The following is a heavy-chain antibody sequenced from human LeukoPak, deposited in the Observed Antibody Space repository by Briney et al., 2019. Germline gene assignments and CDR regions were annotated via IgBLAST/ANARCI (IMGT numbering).Heavy chain of an antibody. Sequence: QAGGSLRLSCAASGFTFSAYWMSWVRQAPGKGLEWVANTKQDGSDKYYVDSVKGRFTISRDNAKNSLYLQMNSLRAEDTAVYYCARDRSSSSWHFDYWGQGTLVTVSS. V-gene: IGHV3-7*05. D-gene: IGHD6-13*01. CDR2: TKQDGSDK. J-gene: IGHJ4*02. CDR3: ARDRSSSSWHFDY. CDR1: GFTFSAYW.